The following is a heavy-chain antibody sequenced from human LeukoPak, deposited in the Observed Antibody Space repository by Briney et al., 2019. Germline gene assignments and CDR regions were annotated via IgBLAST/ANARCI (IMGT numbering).Heavy chain of an antibody. D-gene: IGHD2-15*01. CDR2: ISASGGDT. Sequence: GGSLRLSCAASGFTFSTYAMSWVRQAPGRGLEWVSAISASGGDTYYTGSVKGRFTVSRDNFKNTLYLQMNSLRAEDTAVYHCATHFEYCNSGSCSYFDYWGQGTLVTVSS. V-gene: IGHV3-23*01. CDR1: GFTFSTYA. CDR3: ATHFEYCNSGSCSYFDY. J-gene: IGHJ4*02.